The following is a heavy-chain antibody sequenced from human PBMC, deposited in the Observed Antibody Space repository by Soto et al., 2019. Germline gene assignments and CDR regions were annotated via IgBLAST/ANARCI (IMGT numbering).Heavy chain of an antibody. J-gene: IGHJ4*02. CDR2: ISGSGSTT. CDR1: GLTFSSYG. CDR3: VTRSRGLQSSPPRLDS. D-gene: IGHD4-4*01. Sequence: EVQLLESGGGLVQPGGSLRLSCAASGLTFSSYGMSWVRQAPGTGLEWVSAISGSGSTTYYADSVKGRFTISRDDSKNILFLQMNSLRAEDTAVYYYVTRSRGLQSSPPRLDSWGQGTLVTVSS. V-gene: IGHV3-23*01.